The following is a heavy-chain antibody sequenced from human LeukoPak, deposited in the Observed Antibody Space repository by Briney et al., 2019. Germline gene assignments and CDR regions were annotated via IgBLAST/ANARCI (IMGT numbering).Heavy chain of an antibody. Sequence: PSETLSLTCTVSGGSISSSSYYWGWIRQPPGKGLEWIGSIYYSGSTYYNPSLKSRVTISVDTSKNQFSLKLSSVTAADTAVYYCAREGEYQLLADYYYYGMDVWGQGTTVTVSS. D-gene: IGHD2-2*01. J-gene: IGHJ6*02. V-gene: IGHV4-39*07. CDR1: GGSISSSSYY. CDR3: AREGEYQLLADYYYYGMDV. CDR2: IYYSGST.